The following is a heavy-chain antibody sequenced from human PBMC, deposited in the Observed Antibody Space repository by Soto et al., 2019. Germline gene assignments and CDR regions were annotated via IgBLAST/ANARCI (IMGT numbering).Heavy chain of an antibody. CDR1: GFTFSSYA. D-gene: IGHD6-19*01. V-gene: IGHV3-23*01. J-gene: IGHJ4*02. Sequence: RLSCAASGFTFSSYAMSWVRQAPGKGLEWVSAISGSGGSTYYADSVKGRFTISRDNSKNTLYLQMNSLRAEDTAVYYCAQGGSGWSYFDYWGQGTLVTVSS. CDR2: ISGSGGST. CDR3: AQGGSGWSYFDY.